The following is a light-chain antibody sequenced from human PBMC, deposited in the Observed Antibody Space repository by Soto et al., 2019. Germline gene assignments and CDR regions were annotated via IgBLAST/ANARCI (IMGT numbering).Light chain of an antibody. CDR3: SSFTTSATGV. CDR1: SSDIGYYNY. CDR2: DVI. J-gene: IGLJ2*01. V-gene: IGLV2-14*03. Sequence: QSALTQPASVAGSPGQSITISCTGTSSDIGYYNYVSWYQHHPDKPPKLMIFDVISRPSGVSSRFSGSKSGNTASLTISGLQAEDEADYYCSSFTTSATGVFGGGTKLTVL.